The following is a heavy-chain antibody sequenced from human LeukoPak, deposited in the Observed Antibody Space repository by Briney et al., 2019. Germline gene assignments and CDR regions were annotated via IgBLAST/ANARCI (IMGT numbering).Heavy chain of an antibody. J-gene: IGHJ4*02. Sequence: GASVKVSCKASGYTFTDYTMNWVRQAPGQGLEWMGWTNAANGGTRYSQKFQGRITITRDTSASTVYMHLSSLRSEDTAVYYCAKIGADYGVDFWGQGTLVTVSS. CDR2: TNAANGGT. CDR3: AKIGADYGVDF. CDR1: GYTFTDYT. D-gene: IGHD4-17*01. V-gene: IGHV1-3*01.